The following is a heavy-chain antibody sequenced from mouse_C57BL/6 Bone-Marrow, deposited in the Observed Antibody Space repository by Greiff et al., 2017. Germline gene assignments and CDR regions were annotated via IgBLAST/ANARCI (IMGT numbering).Heavy chain of an antibody. CDR2: INPNNGGT. J-gene: IGHJ4*01. CDR3: ARWDGNHGYYAMDY. V-gene: IGHV1-18*01. CDR1: GYTFTDYN. Sequence: VHVKQSGPELVKPGASVKIPCKASGYTFTDYNMDWVKQSHGKSLEWIGDINPNNGGTIYNQKFKSKATLTVDTSSSTAYMQLSSLTSEDSAVYYCARWDGNHGYYAMDYWGQGTSVTVSS. D-gene: IGHD2-1*01.